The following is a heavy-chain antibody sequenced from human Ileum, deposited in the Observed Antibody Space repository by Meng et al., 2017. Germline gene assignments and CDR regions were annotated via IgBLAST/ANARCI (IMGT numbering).Heavy chain of an antibody. CDR3: ARGIGATGLFDS. Sequence: QVQLQESGPGLVKPSQTLSRTCTVSGGASVNSGDSYWTWIRQHPEKGLEWIGSIHYRGTTFNNPSLMSRSTMSVDTSTSQFSLRLSSVTAADTALYFCARGIGATGLFDSWGQGILVTVSS. D-gene: IGHD6-13*01. CDR2: IHYRGTT. CDR1: GGASVNSGDSY. V-gene: IGHV4-31*03. J-gene: IGHJ4*02.